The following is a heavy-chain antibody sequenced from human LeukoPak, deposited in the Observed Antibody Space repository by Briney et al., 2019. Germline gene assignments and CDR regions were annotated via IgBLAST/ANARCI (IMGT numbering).Heavy chain of an antibody. CDR3: AKDMRPIVVVPAAMRPDY. Sequence: PGGSLRLSCAASGFTFSSYGMHWVRQAPGKGLEWVAFIRYDGSNKYYADSVKGRFTISRDNSTNTLYLQMNSLRAEDTAVYYCAKDMRPIVVVPAAMRPDYWGQGTLVTVSS. V-gene: IGHV3-30*02. D-gene: IGHD2-2*01. CDR2: IRYDGSNK. CDR1: GFTFSSYG. J-gene: IGHJ4*02.